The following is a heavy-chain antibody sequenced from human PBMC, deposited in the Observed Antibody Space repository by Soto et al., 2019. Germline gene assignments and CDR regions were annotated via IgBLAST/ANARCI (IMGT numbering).Heavy chain of an antibody. D-gene: IGHD2-2*01. CDR1: GSTFSSYA. J-gene: IGHJ3*02. Sequence: QVQLVQSGPEVKKPGSSVKVSCKASGSTFSSYANSWVRQAPAQGLEWMRGIIPIFGTANYEQKFQGRVTITADESTSTAYMELSSLGSEDTAVYYCSRDRDPPARAFDIWGQGTMVTVSS. CDR2: IIPIFGTA. V-gene: IGHV1-69*01. CDR3: SRDRDPPARAFDI.